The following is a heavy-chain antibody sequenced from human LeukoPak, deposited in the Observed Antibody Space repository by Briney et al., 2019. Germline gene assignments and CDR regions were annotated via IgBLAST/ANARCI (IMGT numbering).Heavy chain of an antibody. CDR3: TTDPDYYYYGMDV. J-gene: IGHJ6*02. D-gene: IGHD4-17*01. CDR2: INHSGST. V-gene: IGHV4-34*01. CDR1: GGSFSGYY. Sequence: SETLSLTCAVYGGSFSGYYWSWIRQPPGKGLEWIGEINHSGSTNYNPPLKSRVTISVDTSKNQFSLKLSSVTAADTAVYYCTTDPDYYYYGMDVWGQGTTVTVSS.